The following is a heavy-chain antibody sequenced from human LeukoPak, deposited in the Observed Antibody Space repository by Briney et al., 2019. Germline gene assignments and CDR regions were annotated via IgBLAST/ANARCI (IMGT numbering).Heavy chain of an antibody. CDR1: GFTFSSYW. D-gene: IGHD3-22*01. J-gene: IGHJ4*02. Sequence: GGSLRLSCAASGFTFSSYWMSWVRQAPGKGLEWVANIKQDGSEKYYVDSVKGRFTISRDNAKNSLYLQMNSLRAEDTAVYYCARGGPYDTSGSYIHALDYWGQGTLVTVSS. CDR2: IKQDGSEK. CDR3: ARGGPYDTSGSYIHALDY. V-gene: IGHV3-7*01.